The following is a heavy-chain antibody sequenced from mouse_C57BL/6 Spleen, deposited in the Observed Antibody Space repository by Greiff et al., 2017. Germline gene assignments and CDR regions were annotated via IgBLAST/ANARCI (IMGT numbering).Heavy chain of an antibody. Sequence: EVQGVESGGDLVKPGGSLKLSCAASGFTFSSYGMSWVRQTPDKRLEWVATISSGGSYTYYPDSVKGRFTISRDNAKNTLYLQMSSLKSEDTAMYYCARHGNYDAMDYWGQGTSVTVSS. CDR3: ARHGNYDAMDY. CDR1: GFTFSSYG. CDR2: ISSGGSYT. V-gene: IGHV5-6*01. D-gene: IGHD2-1*01. J-gene: IGHJ4*01.